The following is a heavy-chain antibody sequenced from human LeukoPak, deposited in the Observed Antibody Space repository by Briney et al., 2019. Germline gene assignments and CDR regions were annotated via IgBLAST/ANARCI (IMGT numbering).Heavy chain of an antibody. CDR3: ARQHHYHDSSGYYGFDY. D-gene: IGHD3-22*01. CDR1: GGSISSYY. Sequence: PSETLSLTCTVSGGSISSYYWSWIRQPPGKGLEWIGYIYYSGSTNYNPSLKSRVTISVDTSKNQFSLKLSSVTAADTAVYYCARQHHYHDSSGYYGFDYLGQGTLVTVSS. CDR2: IYYSGST. J-gene: IGHJ4*02. V-gene: IGHV4-59*01.